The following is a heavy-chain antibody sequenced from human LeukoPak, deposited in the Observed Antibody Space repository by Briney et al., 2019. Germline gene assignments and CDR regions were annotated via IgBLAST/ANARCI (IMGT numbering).Heavy chain of an antibody. Sequence: GASVTVSCTASGYSFDIYGISWVRQAPGQGLEWLGWIGAFNGNTNYAQNLQGRVTVTADTSTTTAYMELRSLSSDDTAVYYCARDFLSYDGSENHFEDTFDIWGQGTMVTVSS. CDR3: ARDFLSYDGSENHFEDTFDI. CDR1: GYSFDIYG. D-gene: IGHD3-22*01. V-gene: IGHV1-18*01. J-gene: IGHJ3*02. CDR2: IGAFNGNT.